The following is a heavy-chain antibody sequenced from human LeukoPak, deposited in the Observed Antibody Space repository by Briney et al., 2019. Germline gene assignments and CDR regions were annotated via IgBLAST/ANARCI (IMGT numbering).Heavy chain of an antibody. V-gene: IGHV4-59*08. Sequence: SPTLSLTRTVSGGSISSYYWSWIRQPPGKGLERIGFICYSWSANYNASLKSRVTVSVDTSKNQSSLNLSSVTGADTAIYYCARLKDGVFGPWGQGTLVT. CDR1: GGSISSYY. CDR2: ICYSWSA. D-gene: IGHD2-8*01. CDR3: ARLKDGVFGP. J-gene: IGHJ5*02.